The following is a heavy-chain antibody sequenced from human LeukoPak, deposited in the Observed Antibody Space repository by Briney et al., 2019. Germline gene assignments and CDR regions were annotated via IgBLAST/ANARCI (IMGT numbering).Heavy chain of an antibody. Sequence: SETLSLTCTVSGGSISSYYWSWIRQPPGKGLEWIGYINYSGSTNYNPSLKSRVTISVDTSKNQFSLKLSSVTAADTAVYYCARDSRLNHFDYWGQGTLVTVSS. D-gene: IGHD2-2*01. CDR1: GGSISSYY. V-gene: IGHV4-59*01. J-gene: IGHJ4*02. CDR3: ARDSRLNHFDY. CDR2: INYSGST.